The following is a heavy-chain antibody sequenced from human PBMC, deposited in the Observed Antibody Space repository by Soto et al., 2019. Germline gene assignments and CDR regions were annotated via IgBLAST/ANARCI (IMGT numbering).Heavy chain of an antibody. CDR1: GGSISSSSYY. D-gene: IGHD3-16*02. CDR3: ASMITFGGVIVPNSFDY. Sequence: QLQLQESGPGLVKPSETLSLTCTVSGGSISSSSYYCGWIRQPPGKGLEWIGSIYYSGSTYYNPSLMSRVILPVDTSKNQFSLKLSSVTAGDTAVYYCASMITFGGVIVPNSFDYWGQPNLVTVSS. J-gene: IGHJ4*02. V-gene: IGHV4-39*01. CDR2: IYYSGST.